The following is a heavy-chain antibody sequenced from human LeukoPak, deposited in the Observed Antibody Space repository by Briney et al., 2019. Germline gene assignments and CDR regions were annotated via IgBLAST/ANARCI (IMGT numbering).Heavy chain of an antibody. V-gene: IGHV3-53*05. Sequence: GGSLRLSCAASGFTVSSNYMSWVRQAPGKGLEWVSVIYSGGSTYYADSVKGRFTISRDNSKNTLYLQMNSLRAEDTAVYYCAKGRTLRIVGATTDYWGQGTLVTVSS. CDR2: IYSGGST. CDR3: AKGRTLRIVGATTDY. J-gene: IGHJ4*02. CDR1: GFTVSSNY. D-gene: IGHD1-26*01.